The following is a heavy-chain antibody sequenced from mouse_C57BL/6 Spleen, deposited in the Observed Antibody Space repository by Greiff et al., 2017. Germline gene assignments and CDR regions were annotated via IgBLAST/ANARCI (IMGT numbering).Heavy chain of an antibody. Sequence: EVQRVESGEGLVKPGGSLKLSCAASGFTFSSYAMSWVRQTPEKRLEWVAYISSGGGYIYYADTVKGRFTISRDNARNTLYLQMSSLKSEDTAMDYCTRGNYFFDYWGQGTTLTVSA. V-gene: IGHV5-9-1*02. CDR2: ISSGGGYI. CDR3: TRGNYFFDY. D-gene: IGHD2-1*01. J-gene: IGHJ2*01. CDR1: GFTFSSYA.